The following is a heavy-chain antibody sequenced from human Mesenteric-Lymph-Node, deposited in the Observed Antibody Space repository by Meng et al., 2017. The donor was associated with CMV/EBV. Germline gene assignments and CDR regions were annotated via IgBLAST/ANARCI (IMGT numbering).Heavy chain of an antibody. CDR1: GGSFSGYY. CDR2: INHSGST. CDR3: ARETIVATIS. J-gene: IGHJ5*02. V-gene: IGHV4-34*01. D-gene: IGHD5-12*01. Sequence: SQTRSLTCAVYGGSFSGYYWSWIRQPPGKGLEWIGEINHSGSTNYNPSLKSRVTISVDTSKNQFSLKLSSVTAADTAVYYCARETIVATISWGQGTQVTVSS.